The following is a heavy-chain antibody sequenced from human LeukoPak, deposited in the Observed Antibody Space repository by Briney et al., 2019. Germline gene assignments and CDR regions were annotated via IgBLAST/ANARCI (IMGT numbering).Heavy chain of an antibody. CDR1: GGSFSSYY. CDR3: ARQLGDRLLFDY. D-gene: IGHD2-21*01. Sequence: SETLSLTCTVSGGSFSSYYWTWIRQPPGKGLEWIGYIYYSGSTHYNSSLKSRVTISLDTSRNQFSLKLSSVTAADTAVYYCARQLGDRLLFDYWGQGTLVTVSS. V-gene: IGHV4-59*01. J-gene: IGHJ4*02. CDR2: IYYSGST.